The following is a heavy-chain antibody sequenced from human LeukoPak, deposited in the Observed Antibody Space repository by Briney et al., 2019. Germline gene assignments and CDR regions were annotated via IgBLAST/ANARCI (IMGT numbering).Heavy chain of an antibody. CDR1: GGTYSSYA. V-gene: IGHV1-69*13. CDR2: IIPIDDST. CDR3: ARHSGHSSWYYGLDV. J-gene: IGHJ6*02. Sequence: GASVKVSCKASGGTYSSYAFSWVRQAPGQGLEWMGGIIPIDDSTNYVQKFQDRVMITADEATNIIYMELGSLKSEDTAEYYCARHSGHSSWYYGLDVWDQGTTVIVSS. D-gene: IGHD6-13*01.